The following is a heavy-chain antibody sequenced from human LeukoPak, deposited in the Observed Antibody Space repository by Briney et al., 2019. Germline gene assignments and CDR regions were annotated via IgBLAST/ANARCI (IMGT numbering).Heavy chain of an antibody. V-gene: IGHV4-31*03. CDR1: GGSISGGDYY. Sequence: SQTLSLTCTVSGGSISGGDYYWSWIRQHPGKGLEWIGYIYYSGITYNKPSLKSRVTISVDTSKNQFSLKLSSVTAADTAVYYCARGPLYYFGSGTPNWFDPWGQGTLVTVSS. CDR2: IYYSGIT. CDR3: ARGPLYYFGSGTPNWFDP. J-gene: IGHJ5*02. D-gene: IGHD3-10*01.